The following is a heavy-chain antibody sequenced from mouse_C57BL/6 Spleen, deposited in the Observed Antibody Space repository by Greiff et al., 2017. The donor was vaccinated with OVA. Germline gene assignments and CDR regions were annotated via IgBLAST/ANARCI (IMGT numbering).Heavy chain of an antibody. J-gene: IGHJ4*01. D-gene: IGHD3-2*02. CDR2: ISNLAYSI. V-gene: IGHV5-15*01. CDR1: GFTFSDYG. CDR3: ARRLGHYYYAMDY. Sequence: EVQGVESGGGLVQPGGSLKLSCAASGFTFSDYGMAWVRQAPRQGPEWVAFISNLAYSIYYDDTVKGRFTMSVEKSKTTLYLDMSSLRSEDTAMYYCARRLGHYYYAMDYWGQGTSVTVSS.